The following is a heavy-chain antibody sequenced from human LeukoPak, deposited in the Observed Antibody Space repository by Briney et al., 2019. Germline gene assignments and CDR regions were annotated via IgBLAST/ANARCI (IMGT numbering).Heavy chain of an antibody. CDR3: ARDPIAVAGLFDY. CDR2: IIPIFGTA. J-gene: IGHJ4*02. Sequence: ASVKVSCKASGGTFSSYAISWVRQAPGQGLEWMGGIIPIFGTANYAQRFQGRVTITADKSTSTAYMELSSLRSEDTAVYYCARDPIAVAGLFDYWGQGTLATVSS. CDR1: GGTFSSYA. D-gene: IGHD6-19*01. V-gene: IGHV1-69*06.